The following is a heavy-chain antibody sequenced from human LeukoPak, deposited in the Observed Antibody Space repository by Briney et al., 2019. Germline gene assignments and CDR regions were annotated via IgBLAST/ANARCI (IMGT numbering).Heavy chain of an antibody. D-gene: IGHD2-2*01. Sequence: GGSLRLSCAASGFTFSNYAMSWVRQAPGKGLEWVSAVSGSGAIAYYTDSVKGRFTISRDNSKNTLYLQMSSLGAEDTAVYYCARDSCSLTMCFGYFDHWGQGSLVTVSS. CDR3: ARDSCSLTMCFGYFDH. J-gene: IGHJ4*02. CDR2: VSGSGAIA. CDR1: GFTFSNYA. V-gene: IGHV3-23*01.